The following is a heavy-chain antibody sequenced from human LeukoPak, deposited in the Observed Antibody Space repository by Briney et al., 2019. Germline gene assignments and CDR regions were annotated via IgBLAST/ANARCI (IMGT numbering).Heavy chain of an antibody. D-gene: IGHD3-3*01. CDR2: IIPILGIA. Sequence: SVKVSCKASGGTFSSYTISWVRQAPGQGLEWMGRIIPILGIANYAQKFQGRVTITADKSTSTAYMELSSLRSEDTAVYYCARDLVLTIFGVVTDYWGVWGKGTTVTVSS. CDR3: ARDLVLTIFGVVTDYWGV. CDR1: GGTFSSYT. V-gene: IGHV1-69*04. J-gene: IGHJ6*03.